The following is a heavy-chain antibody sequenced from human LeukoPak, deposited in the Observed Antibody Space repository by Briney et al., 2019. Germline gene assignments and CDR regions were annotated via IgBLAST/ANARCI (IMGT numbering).Heavy chain of an antibody. J-gene: IGHJ4*02. V-gene: IGHV3-23*01. CDR1: GLTFSSYT. D-gene: IGHD2-2*02. Sequence: GGSLRPSCAVSGLTFSSYTMSWVRQAPGKGLEWVSAISGSGGSTYYADSVKGRFTISRDNSKNTLYLQMNSLRAEDTAVYYCAKAAVPAAILYYFDYWGQGTLVTVSS. CDR3: AKAAVPAAILYYFDY. CDR2: ISGSGGST.